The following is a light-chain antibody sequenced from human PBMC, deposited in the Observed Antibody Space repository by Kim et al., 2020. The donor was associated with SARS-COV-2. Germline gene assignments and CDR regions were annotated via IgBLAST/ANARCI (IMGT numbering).Light chain of an antibody. V-gene: IGLV3-19*01. J-gene: IGLJ3*02. CDR2: GKY. Sequence: SSELTQDPAVSVALGQTVRLTCQGDSLRKYYATWYQQRPGQAPTLVLYGKYDRPSGIPDRFSGSASGNTASLTITGAQAEDEGDYYCSSRDSTGDHAVFG. CDR3: SSRDSTGDHAV. CDR1: SLRKYY.